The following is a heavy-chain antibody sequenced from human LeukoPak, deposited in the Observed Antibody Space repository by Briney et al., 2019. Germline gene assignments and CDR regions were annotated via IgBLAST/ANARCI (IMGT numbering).Heavy chain of an antibody. D-gene: IGHD7-27*01. CDR3: AKSWGQYYYYYYMDV. Sequence: GGSLRLSCAASGFTFDDYAMHWVRQAPGKGLEWVSLTSWDGGSTYYADSVKGRFTISRDNSKNSLYLQMNSLRAEDTALYYCAKSWGQYYYYYYMDVWGKGTTVTVSS. CDR2: TSWDGGST. CDR1: GFTFDDYA. V-gene: IGHV3-43D*03. J-gene: IGHJ6*03.